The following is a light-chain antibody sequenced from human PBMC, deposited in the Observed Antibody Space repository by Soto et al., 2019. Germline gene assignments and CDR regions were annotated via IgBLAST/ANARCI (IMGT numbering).Light chain of an antibody. CDR1: SSDVGNYNL. J-gene: IGLJ1*01. V-gene: IGLV2-23*01. CDR3: SSYAGDSTLV. CDR2: EAT. Sequence: QSVLTQPASVSASPGQSITISFTGTSSDVGNYNLVSWFQQHPGKAPKLMIYEATKRPSGVSNRFSGSKSGNTASLTISGLQAEDEADYYCSSYAGDSTLVFGTGTKVTVL.